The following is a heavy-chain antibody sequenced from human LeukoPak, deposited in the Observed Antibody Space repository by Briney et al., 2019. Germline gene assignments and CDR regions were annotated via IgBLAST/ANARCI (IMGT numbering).Heavy chain of an antibody. Sequence: ASVKVSCKASGYTFTGYYMHWVRQAPGQGLEWMGWINPNSGGTNYAQKFQGRVTMTRDTSISTAYMEPSRLRSDDTAVYYCARGGDMAVVTAQIDYWGQGTLVTVSS. V-gene: IGHV1-2*02. CDR1: GYTFTGYY. J-gene: IGHJ4*02. D-gene: IGHD2-21*02. CDR2: INPNSGGT. CDR3: ARGGDMAVVTAQIDY.